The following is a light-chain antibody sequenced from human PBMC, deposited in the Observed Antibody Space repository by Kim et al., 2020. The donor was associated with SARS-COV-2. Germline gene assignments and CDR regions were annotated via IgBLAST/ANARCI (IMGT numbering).Light chain of an antibody. CDR2: DVS. CDR1: GSDVGAYNY. Sequence: QSALTQPASLSGSPGQSITISCTGTGSDVGAYNYVSWYQQHPGKAPKLLIYDVSSRPSGISYRFSGSRSGNTASLTISGLQAEDEADYYCSTTYLVFGGGTQLTVL. J-gene: IGLJ2*01. CDR3: STTYLV. V-gene: IGLV2-14*03.